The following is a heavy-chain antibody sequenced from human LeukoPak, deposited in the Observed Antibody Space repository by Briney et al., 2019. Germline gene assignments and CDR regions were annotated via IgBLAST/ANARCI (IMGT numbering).Heavy chain of an antibody. CDR1: GGTFSSYA. J-gene: IGHJ4*02. Sequence: ASVKVSCKASGGTFSSYAISWVRQAPGQGLEWMGRIIPILGIANYAQKFQGRVTITADKSTSTAYMELSSLRSEDTAVYYCARLGSSMYFDYWGQGTLVTVSS. D-gene: IGHD1-26*01. V-gene: IGHV1-69*04. CDR3: ARLGSSMYFDY. CDR2: IIPILGIA.